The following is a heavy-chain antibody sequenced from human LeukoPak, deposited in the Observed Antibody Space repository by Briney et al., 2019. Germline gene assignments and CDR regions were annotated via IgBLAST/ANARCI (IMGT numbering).Heavy chain of an antibody. V-gene: IGHV3-21*01. CDR1: GFTFSSYS. CDR3: ARVGLEWLLTPSQYYFDY. D-gene: IGHD3-3*01. CDR2: ISSSSYI. J-gene: IGHJ4*02. Sequence: GGSLRLSCAASGFTFSSYSMNWVRQAPGKGLERVSSISSSSYIYYADSVKGRFTISRDNAKNSLYLQMNSLRAEDTAVYYCARVGLEWLLTPSQYYFDYWGQGTLVTVSS.